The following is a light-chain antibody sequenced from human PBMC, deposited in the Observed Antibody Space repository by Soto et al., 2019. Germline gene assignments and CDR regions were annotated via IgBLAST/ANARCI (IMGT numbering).Light chain of an antibody. CDR1: QNINSY. J-gene: IGKJ2*01. CDR2: AAS. V-gene: IGKV1-39*01. CDR3: QQSYITRT. Sequence: DLQMTQSPSSLSASVGDRVTITCRASQNINSYLNWYQQKPGKAPKLLIYAASSLQSGVPSRFSGTGSGTDFTLTISSLQPEDFATYYCQQSYITRTFGQGTKLEIK.